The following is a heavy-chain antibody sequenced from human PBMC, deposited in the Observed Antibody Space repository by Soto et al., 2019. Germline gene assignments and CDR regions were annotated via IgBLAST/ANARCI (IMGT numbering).Heavy chain of an antibody. CDR2: LYYSGST. V-gene: IGHV4-59*01. D-gene: IGHD3-22*01. J-gene: IGHJ3*02. CDR3: ARDREYYYDSSGYSRGSAFDI. Sequence: QVQLQESGPGLVKPSETLSLTCTVSGGSISSYYWSWIRHPPGKGLEWIGYLYYSGSTNYNPSLKSRVTISVDTSKNQFSLKLSPVTAADTAVYYCARDREYYYDSSGYSRGSAFDIWGQGTMVTVSS. CDR1: GGSISSYY.